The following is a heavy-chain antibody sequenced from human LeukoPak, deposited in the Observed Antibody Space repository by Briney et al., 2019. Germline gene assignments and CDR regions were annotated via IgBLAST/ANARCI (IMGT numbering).Heavy chain of an antibody. CDR2: IYYSGST. CDR3: ARLIRGPASRSFTVLGDLTKAYYFDY. V-gene: IGHV4-39*01. CDR1: GGSISSSSYY. Sequence: SETLSLTCTVSGGSISSSSYYWGWIRQPPGKGLEWIGGIYYSGSTYYNPSLKSRVTISVDTSKNQFSLKLSSVTAADTAVYYCARLIRGPASRSFTVLGDLTKAYYFDYWGQGTLVTVSS. D-gene: IGHD3-10*01. J-gene: IGHJ4*02.